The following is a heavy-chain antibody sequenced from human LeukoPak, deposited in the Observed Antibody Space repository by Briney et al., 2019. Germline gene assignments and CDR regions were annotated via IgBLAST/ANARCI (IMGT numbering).Heavy chain of an antibody. J-gene: IGHJ4*02. CDR3: AKDEVRYCSGGSCYSFDY. Sequence: GGSLRLSCAVSGFTFNTYGIHWVRQTPGKGLEWVALISYDGSNKYYADSVKGRFTISRDNSKNTLYLQMNSLRAEDTAVYYCAKDEVRYCSGGSCYSFDYWGQGTLVTVSS. V-gene: IGHV3-30*18. CDR1: GFTFNTYG. CDR2: ISYDGSNK. D-gene: IGHD2-15*01.